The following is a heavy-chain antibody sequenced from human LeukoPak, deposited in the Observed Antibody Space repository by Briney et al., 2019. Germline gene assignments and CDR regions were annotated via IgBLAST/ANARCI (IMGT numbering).Heavy chain of an antibody. CDR1: GYTFTSYD. V-gene: IGHV1-46*01. D-gene: IGHD3-10*01. J-gene: IGHJ6*03. CDR3: ARAASYYGSGSYYYYYMDV. CDR2: INPSGGST. Sequence: ASVKVSCKASGYTFTSYDINWVRQAPGQGLEWMGIINPSGGSTSYAQKFQGRVTMTRDTSTSTVYMELSSLRSEDTAVYYCARAASYYGSGSYYYYYMDVWGKGTTVIISS.